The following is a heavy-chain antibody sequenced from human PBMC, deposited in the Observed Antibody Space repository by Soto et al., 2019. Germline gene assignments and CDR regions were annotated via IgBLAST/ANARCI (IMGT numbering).Heavy chain of an antibody. V-gene: IGHV1-69*01. J-gene: IGHJ4*02. CDR1: GGTFSNYA. Sequence: QVQLVQSGAEAKKPGSSVKVSCKASGGTFSNYAFSWVRQAPGQGLEWMGGIIPIFQTTTYPQMFQDRDTITADGSTSTTYLELSSLRSEDTAVYYCVRDRGTQMHLFVWDNWGQGTLVTVSS. CDR3: VRDRGTQMHLFVWDN. D-gene: IGHD3-10*01. CDR2: IIPIFQTT.